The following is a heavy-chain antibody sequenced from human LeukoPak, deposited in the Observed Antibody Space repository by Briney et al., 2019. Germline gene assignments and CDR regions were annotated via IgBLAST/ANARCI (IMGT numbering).Heavy chain of an antibody. Sequence: HGESLKISCKGSGYSFTSYWIGWVRQMPGKGLEWMGIIYPGDSDTRYSPSFQGQVTISADKSISTAYLQWSSLKASDTAMYYCARQAGMDYGDLHFDYWGQGTLVTVSS. CDR3: ARQAGMDYGDLHFDY. CDR2: IYPGDSDT. J-gene: IGHJ4*02. V-gene: IGHV5-51*01. D-gene: IGHD4-17*01. CDR1: GYSFTSYW.